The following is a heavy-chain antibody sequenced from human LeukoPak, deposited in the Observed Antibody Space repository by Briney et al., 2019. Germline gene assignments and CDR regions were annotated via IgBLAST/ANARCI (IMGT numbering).Heavy chain of an antibody. V-gene: IGHV4-39*01. Sequence: SETLSLTRTVSGGSISSSSYYWGWIRQPPGKGLEWIGSIYYSGRTYYNPSLKSRVTISVDTSKNQFSLKLSSVTAADTAVYYCARYVSVAGRYYYMDVWGKGTTVTVSS. D-gene: IGHD2-15*01. J-gene: IGHJ6*03. CDR3: ARYVSVAGRYYYMDV. CDR1: GGSISSSSYY. CDR2: IYYSGRT.